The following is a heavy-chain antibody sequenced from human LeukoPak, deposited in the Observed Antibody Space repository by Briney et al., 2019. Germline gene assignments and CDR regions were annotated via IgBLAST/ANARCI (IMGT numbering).Heavy chain of an antibody. D-gene: IGHD3-9*01. CDR2: ITGSGDST. CDR3: AKWGDYDILTGYYGSDY. V-gene: IGHV3-23*01. J-gene: IGHJ4*02. Sequence: PGGSLRLSRAASGFMLSNYAMSWVRQAPGKGLEWVSAITGSGDSTYYADSVRGRFTISRDNSKNTLYLQVSSLRAEDTAVYYCAKWGDYDILTGYYGSDYWGQGTLVTVPS. CDR1: GFMLSNYA.